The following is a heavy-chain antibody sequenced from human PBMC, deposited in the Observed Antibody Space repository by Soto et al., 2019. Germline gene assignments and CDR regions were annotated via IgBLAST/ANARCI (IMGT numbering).Heavy chain of an antibody. Sequence: SVKVSNTATGAPFRSYAISWQRQAPGQGLEWMGRIIPIFGTANYAQNYQGRATITAGKSTSTDYLELRILSSEDTAVYFGARGSSLEDNWFGPWGQGTMVTVSS. CDR2: IIPIFGTA. CDR3: ARGSSLEDNWFGP. J-gene: IGHJ5*02. CDR1: GAPFRSYA. V-gene: IGHV1-69*06.